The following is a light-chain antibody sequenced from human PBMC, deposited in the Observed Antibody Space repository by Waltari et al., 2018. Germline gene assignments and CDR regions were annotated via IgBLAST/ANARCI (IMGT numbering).Light chain of an antibody. CDR3: QHYGSSPYT. Sequence: DTVLTQSPGTLSLSTGESVSLSCRASQILNNNYLAWYQNKPGQAPALLIHGASRRATGVPERFSGSGSGTDFTLIISRLEVEDSAVYYCQHYGSSPYTFGRGTKLEIK. CDR2: GAS. V-gene: IGKV3-20*01. CDR1: QILNNNY. J-gene: IGKJ2*01.